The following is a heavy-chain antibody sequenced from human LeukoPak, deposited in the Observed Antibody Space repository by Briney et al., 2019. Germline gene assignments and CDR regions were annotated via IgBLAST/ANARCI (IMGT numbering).Heavy chain of an antibody. CDR1: GGSVSSGNFY. J-gene: IGHJ3*02. V-gene: IGHV4-61*02. CDR2: IHTSGNT. Sequence: ASETLSLTCTVSGGSVSSGNFYWTWIRQPAGNQLEWIGRIHTSGNTNHNPSLWSRVTISTDTSKNQFSLTLNFVTAADTAVYYCARDRGGDSFDIWGQGTTVTVSS. CDR3: ARDRGGDSFDI. D-gene: IGHD2-21*01.